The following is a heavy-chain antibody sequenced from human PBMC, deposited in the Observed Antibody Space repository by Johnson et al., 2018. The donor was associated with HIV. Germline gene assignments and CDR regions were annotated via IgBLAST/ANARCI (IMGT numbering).Heavy chain of an antibody. D-gene: IGHD3-22*01. V-gene: IGHV3-15*01. Sequence: VQLVESGGGSVKPGASLRLSCAASGFTFSDVWLSWVRPGPRPGLEWVGRLLSTTEGGTTDYAAPAKGRFTISRDDSKNTLFLQMNSLRAEDTAVYYCARVVVITYHDAFDIWGQGTMVTVSS. CDR3: ARVVVITYHDAFDI. J-gene: IGHJ3*02. CDR2: LLSTTEGGTT. CDR1: GFTFSDVW.